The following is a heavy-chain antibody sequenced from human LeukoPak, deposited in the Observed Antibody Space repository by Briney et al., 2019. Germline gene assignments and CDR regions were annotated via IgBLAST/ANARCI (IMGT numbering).Heavy chain of an antibody. J-gene: IGHJ2*01. CDR1: GASISSYY. Sequence: PSETLSLTCTVSGASISSYYWSWIRQPPGKGLEWIGDIYYSGSIKYNPSLKSRVTMSVDTSKNQFSLKLSSVTAADTAVYYCARVGAVGYFDLWGRGTLVTVSS. CDR2: IYYSGSI. D-gene: IGHD4/OR15-4a*01. CDR3: ARVGAVGYFDL. V-gene: IGHV4-59*01.